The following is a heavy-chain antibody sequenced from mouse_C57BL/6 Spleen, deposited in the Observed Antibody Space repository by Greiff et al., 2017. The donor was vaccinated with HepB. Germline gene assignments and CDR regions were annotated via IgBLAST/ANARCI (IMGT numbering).Heavy chain of an antibody. D-gene: IGHD3-2*02. Sequence: QVQLQQPGAELVKPGASVKLSCKASGYTFTSYWMHWVKQRPGQGLEWIGMIHPNSGSTNYNEKFKSKATLTVDKSSSTTYMQLSSLTSEDAAVYYCERGGQLKENFDYWGQGTTLTVSS. CDR1: GYTFTSYW. CDR2: IHPNSGST. V-gene: IGHV1-64*01. CDR3: ERGGQLKENFDY. J-gene: IGHJ2*01.